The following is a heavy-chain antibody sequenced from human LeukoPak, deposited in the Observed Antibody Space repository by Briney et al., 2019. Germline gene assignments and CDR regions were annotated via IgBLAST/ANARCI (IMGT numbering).Heavy chain of an antibody. Sequence: SETLSLTCTVSGGSISNYYWTWIRQPPGKGLEWIAYIYYSGSTSSNPSFKSRLTISLDTSNNQFSLKLSSVTAADTAVYYCARHKHDSSGYAFDYWGQGTLVTVSS. CDR3: ARHKHDSSGYAFDY. CDR1: GGSISNYY. V-gene: IGHV4-59*08. J-gene: IGHJ4*02. CDR2: IYYSGST. D-gene: IGHD3-22*01.